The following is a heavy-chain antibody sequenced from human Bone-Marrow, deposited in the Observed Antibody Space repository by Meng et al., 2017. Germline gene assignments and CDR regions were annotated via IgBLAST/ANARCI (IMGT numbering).Heavy chain of an antibody. CDR3: ARGRASCSSGGCSLGWFDP. D-gene: IGHD2-15*01. CDR1: GGSINSAGYY. Sequence: VQPQGSGPGLGKPAQGLSLTFSVSGGSINSAGYYWSWIRQHPGKGLEWIGYIYYTENTYYNPSLKSPMTISLDKSKNQFSLKLNSVTVADTAVYYCARGRASCSSGGCSLGWFDPWGQGTLVTVSS. CDR2: IYYTENT. V-gene: IGHV4-31*01. J-gene: IGHJ5*02.